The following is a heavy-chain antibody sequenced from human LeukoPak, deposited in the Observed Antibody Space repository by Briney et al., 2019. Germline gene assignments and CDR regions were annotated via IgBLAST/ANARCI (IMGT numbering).Heavy chain of an antibody. V-gene: IGHV4-61*01. CDR1: GGSVSSGSYY. D-gene: IGHD3-22*01. CDR3: ARSPRLYYYDSSGYPFDY. CDR2: IYYSGST. J-gene: IGHJ4*02. Sequence: SETLSLTCTVSGGSVSSGSYYWSWIRQPPGKGLEWIGYIYYSGSTNYNPSLKSRVTISVDTSKNQFSLKLSSVTAADTAVYYCARSPRLYYYDSSGYPFDYWGQGTLVTVSS.